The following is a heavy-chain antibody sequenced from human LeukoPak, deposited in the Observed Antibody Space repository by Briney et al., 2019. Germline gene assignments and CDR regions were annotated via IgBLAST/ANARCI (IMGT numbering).Heavy chain of an antibody. CDR1: GFTFFDCY. CDR2: IYNSGNAT. D-gene: IGHD2-8*01. CDR3: VRETVLLMVYEAFDP. Sequence: RGALRHSCAASGFTFFDCYMGWIRQAPGEGVEWVAYIYNSGNATYYAEPVRGRFTLSRDNAKSTLYLQLNSLRVEDTAVYYCVRETVLLMVYEAFDPWGQGTLVTVSS. J-gene: IGHJ5*02. V-gene: IGHV3-11*01.